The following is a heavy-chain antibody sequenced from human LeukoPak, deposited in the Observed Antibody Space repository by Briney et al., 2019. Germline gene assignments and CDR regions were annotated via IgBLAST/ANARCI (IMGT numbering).Heavy chain of an antibody. CDR2: ISYDGSNK. Sequence: GGSLRLSCAASGFTFSSYAMHWVRQAPGKGLEWVAVISYDGSNKYYADSVKGRFTISRDNAKNSLYLQMNSLRAEDTAVYYCARAVNYGDYDKIGAFDIWGQGTMVTVSS. CDR1: GFTFSSYA. J-gene: IGHJ3*02. CDR3: ARAVNYGDYDKIGAFDI. V-gene: IGHV3-30-3*01. D-gene: IGHD4-17*01.